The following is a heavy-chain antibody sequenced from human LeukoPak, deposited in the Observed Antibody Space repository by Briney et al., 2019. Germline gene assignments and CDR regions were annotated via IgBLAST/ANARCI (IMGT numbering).Heavy chain of an antibody. J-gene: IGHJ5*02. CDR3: ARERGFGVSPIWFAP. CDR2: INPNSGGT. CDR1: GYTFTGYY. V-gene: IGHV1-2*02. Sequence: ASVKVSCKASGYTFTGYYMHWVRQAPGQGLEWMGWINPNSGGTNYAQKFQGRVTMTRDTSISTAYMELSRLRSDDTAVYYCARERGFGVSPIWFAPWGQGTLVTASS. D-gene: IGHD3-10*01.